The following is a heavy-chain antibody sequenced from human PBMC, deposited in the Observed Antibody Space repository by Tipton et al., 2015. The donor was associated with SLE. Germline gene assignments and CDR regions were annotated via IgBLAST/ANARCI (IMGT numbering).Heavy chain of an antibody. CDR3: ARKISVPAWGDYFDY. CDR1: GYSITSDNY. V-gene: IGHV4-38-2*01. CDR2: IYHSGSI. J-gene: IGHJ4*02. D-gene: IGHD3-16*01. Sequence: TLSLTCVVSGYSITSDNYWDWIRQPPRKGLEWIGSIYHSGSIYYNPSFESRVTLSIDTSKNQFSLKLTSVTAADTAVYYCARKISVPAWGDYFDYWGLRTRVIVSS.